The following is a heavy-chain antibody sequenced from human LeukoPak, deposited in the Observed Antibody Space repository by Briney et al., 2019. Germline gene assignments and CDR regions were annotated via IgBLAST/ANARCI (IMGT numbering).Heavy chain of an antibody. J-gene: IGHJ4*02. CDR1: GFALSNYA. Sequence: PGGSLRLSCAASGFALSNYATSWVRQAPGKGLEWVSVIYSDGSTDYADSVKGRFTISRDNSKNMVYLQMNTLRAEDTAVYYCARASSSWYGDYWGQGTLVTVSS. CDR3: ARASSSWYGDY. CDR2: IYSDGST. D-gene: IGHD6-13*01. V-gene: IGHV3-53*01.